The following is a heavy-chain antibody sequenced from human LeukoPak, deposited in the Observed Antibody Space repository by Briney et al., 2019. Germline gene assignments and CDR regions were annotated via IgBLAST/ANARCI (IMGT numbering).Heavy chain of an antibody. Sequence: SETLSLTCTVSDASIRSINHYWGWIRQPPGRGLEWIGSIYHSGSTYYNPSLKSRVSISVDTSKNQFSLKLSSVSAADTAAYFCARHPRYDSSVNHSPHYFDHWGQGTLVTVSS. V-gene: IGHV4-39*01. CDR1: DASIRSINHY. CDR3: ARHPRYDSSVNHSPHYFDH. CDR2: IYHSGST. J-gene: IGHJ4*02. D-gene: IGHD3-22*01.